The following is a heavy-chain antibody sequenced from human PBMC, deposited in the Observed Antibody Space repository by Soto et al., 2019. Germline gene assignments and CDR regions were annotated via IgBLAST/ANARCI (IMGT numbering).Heavy chain of an antibody. CDR2: IYYSGST. J-gene: IGHJ5*02. CDR3: ARHYSSGSRNWFDP. D-gene: IGHD6-19*01. CDR1: GGSINSSSYF. V-gene: IGHV4-39*01. Sequence: TLSLTCSVSGGSINSSSYFWGWVRQPPGKGLEWIGSIYYSGSTYYNPSLRSRVTISVDTSKNQFSLKLSSVTAADTAVFYCARHYSSGSRNWFDPWGQGTLVTVYS.